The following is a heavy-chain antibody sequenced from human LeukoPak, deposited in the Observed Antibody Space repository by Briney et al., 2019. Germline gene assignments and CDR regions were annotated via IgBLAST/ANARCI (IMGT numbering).Heavy chain of an antibody. D-gene: IGHD3-3*01. CDR3: ARDPWSGYYPTLFEY. Sequence: GASVKVSCKASGGTFTNYAISWVRQAPGQGLEWMGGIIPMYGRGNYAQKFQGRVTITADESTSTVYMELRSLTSEDTAVYYCARDPWSGYYPTLFEYWGQGTLVTVSS. CDR2: IIPMYGRG. J-gene: IGHJ4*02. CDR1: GGTFTNYA. V-gene: IGHV1-69*13.